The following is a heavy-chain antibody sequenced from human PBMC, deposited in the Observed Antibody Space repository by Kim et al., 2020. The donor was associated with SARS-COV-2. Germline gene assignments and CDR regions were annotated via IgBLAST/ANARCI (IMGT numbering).Heavy chain of an antibody. V-gene: IGHV4-34*01. Sequence: SETLSLTCAVYGGSFSGYYWSWIRQPPGKGLEWIGEINHSGSTNYNPSLKSRVTISVDTSKNQFSLKLSSVTAADTAVYYCARAGRKWLVRPIFSFFDYGRQGTLVTASS. CDR1: GGSFSGYY. D-gene: IGHD6-19*01. CDR3: ARAGRKWLVRPIFSFFDY. J-gene: IGHJ4*01. CDR2: INHSGST.